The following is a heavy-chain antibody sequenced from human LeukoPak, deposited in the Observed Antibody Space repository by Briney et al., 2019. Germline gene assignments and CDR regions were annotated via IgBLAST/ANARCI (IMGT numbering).Heavy chain of an antibody. CDR3: ARRPYSSSSDY. CDR1: GGSFSGYY. V-gene: IGHV4-34*01. D-gene: IGHD6-13*01. Sequence: SETLSLTCAVYGGSFSGYYWSWIRQPPGKGLEWIGEINHSGSTNYNPSLKSRVIISVDTSKNQFSLKLSSVTAADTAVYYCARRPYSSSSDYWGQGTLVTVSS. J-gene: IGHJ4*02. CDR2: INHSGST.